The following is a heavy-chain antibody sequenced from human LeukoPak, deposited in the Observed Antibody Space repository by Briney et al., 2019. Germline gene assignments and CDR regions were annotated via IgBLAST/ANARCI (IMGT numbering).Heavy chain of an antibody. CDR2: ISSSGSTI. Sequence: PGGSLRLSCAASGFTFSSYEMNWVRQAPGKGLEWLSYISSSGSTIYYADSVKGRFTISRDNAKNSLYLQMNSLRADDTAVYYCASGAYTVDYWGQGTLVTVSS. CDR1: GFTFSSYE. CDR3: ASGAYTVDY. J-gene: IGHJ4*02. D-gene: IGHD4/OR15-4a*01. V-gene: IGHV3-48*03.